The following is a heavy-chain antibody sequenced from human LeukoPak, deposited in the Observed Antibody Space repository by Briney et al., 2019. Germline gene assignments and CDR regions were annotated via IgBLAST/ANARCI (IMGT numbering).Heavy chain of an antibody. V-gene: IGHV3-48*01. CDR3: AKDLIEYSSSSDAFDI. D-gene: IGHD6-6*01. Sequence: QTGGSLRLSCAASGFTFSSYSMNWVRQAPGKGLEWVSYISSSSSTIYYADSVKGRFTISRDNSKNTLYLQMNSLRAEGTAVYYCAKDLIEYSSSSDAFDIWGQGTMVTVSS. CDR1: GFTFSSYS. CDR2: ISSSSSTI. J-gene: IGHJ3*02.